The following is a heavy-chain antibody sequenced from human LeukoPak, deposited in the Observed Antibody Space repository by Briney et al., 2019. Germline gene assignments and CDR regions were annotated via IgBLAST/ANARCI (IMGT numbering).Heavy chain of an antibody. Sequence: SQTLSLTCTVSGGSISSGSYYWSWIRQPAGKGLEWIGRIYSSGSTNYNPSLKSRVTISLDTSKNQFSLKLSSVTAADTAVYYCARDLAAAGTIDPWGQGTLVTVSS. CDR2: IYSSGST. CDR3: ARDLAAAGTIDP. V-gene: IGHV4-61*02. D-gene: IGHD6-13*01. J-gene: IGHJ5*02. CDR1: GGSISSGSYY.